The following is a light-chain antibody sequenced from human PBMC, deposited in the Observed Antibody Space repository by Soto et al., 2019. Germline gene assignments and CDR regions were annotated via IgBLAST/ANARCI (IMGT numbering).Light chain of an antibody. Sequence: DIQMTQSPSTLSASVGDRVTISCRASQSISSWLAWYQQKPGKAPNLLIYKACSLENGVPSRFSGSGSGTEFTLTISSLPPDDFATYYCHHYNNYSWKFGPGTKVDIK. V-gene: IGKV1-5*03. CDR2: KAC. CDR1: QSISSW. CDR3: HHYNNYSWK. J-gene: IGKJ1*01.